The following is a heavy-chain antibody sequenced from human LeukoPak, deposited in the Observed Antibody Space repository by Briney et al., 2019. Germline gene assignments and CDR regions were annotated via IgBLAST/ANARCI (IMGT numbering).Heavy chain of an antibody. V-gene: IGHV4-59*08. D-gene: IGHD2-2*01. J-gene: IGHJ3*02. CDR3: ARIGIVVGPYDI. CDR2: IYYSGST. Sequence: PSETLSLTCTVSGGSISSYYWSWIRQPPGKGLEWIGYIYYSGSTNYNPSLKSRVTISVDTSKNQFSLKLSSVTAADTAVYYCARIGIVVGPYDIWGQGTMVTVSS. CDR1: GGSISSYY.